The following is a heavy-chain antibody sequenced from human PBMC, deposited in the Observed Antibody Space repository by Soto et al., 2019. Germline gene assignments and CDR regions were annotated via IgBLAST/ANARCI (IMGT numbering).Heavy chain of an antibody. CDR3: ARDFPSSSSDT. CDR2: IIPIFGTA. J-gene: IGHJ5*02. Sequence: QVQLVQSGAEVKKPGSSVKVSCKASGGTFSSYAITWVRQAPGQGLEWMGGIIPIFGTANYAQKFHGRVTITADESLTTAYMELSSLRSEDTAVYYCARDFPSSSSDTWGQGTLVTVSS. CDR1: GGTFSSYA. V-gene: IGHV1-69*01.